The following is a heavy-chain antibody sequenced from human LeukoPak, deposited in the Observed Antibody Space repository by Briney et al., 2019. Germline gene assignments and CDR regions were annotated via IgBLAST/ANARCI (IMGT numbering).Heavy chain of an antibody. CDR1: GYTFTSYY. J-gene: IGHJ4*02. Sequence: ASVKVSCKASGYTFTSYYMHWVRQAPGQGLEWMGIINPSGGSTSYAQKFQGRVTMTRDMSTSTVYMELSSLRSEDTAVYYCARGSGSYYARGDYFDYWGQGTLVTVSS. CDR2: INPSGGST. CDR3: ARGSGSYYARGDYFDY. D-gene: IGHD1-26*01. V-gene: IGHV1-46*01.